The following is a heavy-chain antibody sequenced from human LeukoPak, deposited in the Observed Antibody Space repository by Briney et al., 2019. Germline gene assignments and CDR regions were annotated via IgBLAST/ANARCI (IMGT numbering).Heavy chain of an antibody. CDR2: AYSTGGA. V-gene: IGHV4-59*02. CDR3: ARSYGGYVLDE. Sequence: SETLSLTCIVSGGSVSSLYWHWIRQSPEKGLEWIGYAYSTGGAKYNPSLKNRVTMSFDKPKNHFSLKLTSVTAADTAVYFCARSYGGYVLDEWGQGTLVVVSS. CDR1: GGSVSSLY. D-gene: IGHD5-12*01. J-gene: IGHJ4*02.